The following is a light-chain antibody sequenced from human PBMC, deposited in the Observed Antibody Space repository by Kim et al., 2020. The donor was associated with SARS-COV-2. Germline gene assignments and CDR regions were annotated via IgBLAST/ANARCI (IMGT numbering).Light chain of an antibody. CDR3: SSYTTTSTLA. V-gene: IGLV2-14*03. CDR2: DIS. Sequence: GQSITISCTGTSNDVGAYDYVSWYQQHPGKAPKLIVFDISDRPAGVSDRFSGSKSGNTASLTISGLEAEDEADYYCSSYTTTSTLAFGGGTKVTVL. J-gene: IGLJ2*01. CDR1: SNDVGAYDY.